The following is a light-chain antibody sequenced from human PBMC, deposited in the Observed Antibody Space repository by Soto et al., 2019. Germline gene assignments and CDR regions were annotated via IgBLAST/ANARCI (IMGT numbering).Light chain of an antibody. CDR3: SSYTSGSTGV. CDR2: DVS. J-gene: IGLJ3*02. CDR1: SSDVGGYNY. Sequence: QSALTQPASVSGSPGQSITISCTGTSSDVGGYNYVSWYQQHPGKAPKLMIYDVSNRPSGVSNRFSGSKSGNTASLTISGLQAEDEADYYCSSYTSGSTGVFGGGTSSPS. V-gene: IGLV2-14*01.